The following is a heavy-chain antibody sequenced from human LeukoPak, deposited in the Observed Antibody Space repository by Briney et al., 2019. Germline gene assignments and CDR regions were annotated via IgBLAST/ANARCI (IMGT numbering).Heavy chain of an antibody. D-gene: IGHD6-19*01. CDR2: ISSSGSTI. Sequence: PGGSLRLSCAASGFTFSDYYMTWIRQAPGKGLEWVSYISSSGSTIYYADSVKGRFTISRDNAKNSLYLQMNSLRAEDTAVYYCARDSSGWYHWFDPWGQGTLVTVSS. CDR3: ARDSSGWYHWFDP. J-gene: IGHJ5*02. CDR1: GFTFSDYY. V-gene: IGHV3-11*04.